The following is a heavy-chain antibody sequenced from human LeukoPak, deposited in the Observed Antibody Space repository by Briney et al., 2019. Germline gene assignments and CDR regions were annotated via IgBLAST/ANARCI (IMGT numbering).Heavy chain of an antibody. CDR1: GGTFSSYA. D-gene: IGHD4-17*01. Sequence: SVKVSCKASGGTFSSYAISWVRQAPGQGLEWMGRIIPIFGTANYAQKFQGRVTITADESTSTAYMELSSLRSEDTAVYYCARGEVYGDPSYYYYYMDVWGKGTTVTVSS. CDR2: IIPIFGTA. V-gene: IGHV1-69*15. CDR3: ARGEVYGDPSYYYYYMDV. J-gene: IGHJ6*03.